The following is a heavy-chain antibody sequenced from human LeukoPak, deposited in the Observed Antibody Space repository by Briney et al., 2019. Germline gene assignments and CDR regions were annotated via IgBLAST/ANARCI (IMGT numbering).Heavy chain of an antibody. CDR2: INHSGSS. D-gene: IGHD3-3*01. J-gene: IGHJ6*02. V-gene: IGHV4-34*01. Sequence: PSETLSLTCGVFGGSFSEDHWTWIRQPPGKGLEWIGEINHSGSSYYNPSLKSRVTISVDTSKSQFSLKLTSVTAADTAVYYCARGGIRFLEWINPYFYYGMDVWGQGTTVTVSS. CDR1: GGSFSEDH. CDR3: ARGGIRFLEWINPYFYYGMDV.